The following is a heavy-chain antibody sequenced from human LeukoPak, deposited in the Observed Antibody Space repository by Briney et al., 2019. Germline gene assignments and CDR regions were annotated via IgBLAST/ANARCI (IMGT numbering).Heavy chain of an antibody. J-gene: IGHJ4*02. CDR1: GGSISSSSYY. V-gene: IGHV4-39*01. Sequence: PSETLSLTCTVSGGSISSSSYYWGWIRQPPGKGLEWIGSIYYSGSTYYNPSLKSRVTISVDTSKNQFSLKLSSVTAADTAVYYCASLWQSEGFYFDYWGQGTLVTVSS. CDR3: ASLWQSEGFYFDY. CDR2: IYYSGST.